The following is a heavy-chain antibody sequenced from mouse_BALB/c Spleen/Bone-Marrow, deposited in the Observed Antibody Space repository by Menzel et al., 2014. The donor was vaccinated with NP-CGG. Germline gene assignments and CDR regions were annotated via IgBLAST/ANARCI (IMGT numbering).Heavy chain of an antibody. CDR3: TRSRYDYDNAMDC. J-gene: IGHJ4*01. CDR2: INPSNGGT. CDR1: GYTFTSYY. V-gene: IGHV1S81*02. Sequence: QVQLQQSGAELVKPGASVKLSCKASGYTFTSYYMYWVKQRPGQGLEWIEEINPSNGGTNFNEKFKSKATLTVDKSSSTAYMQLSSLTSEDSAVYYCTRSRYDYDNAMDCWGQGTSVTVSS. D-gene: IGHD2-4*01.